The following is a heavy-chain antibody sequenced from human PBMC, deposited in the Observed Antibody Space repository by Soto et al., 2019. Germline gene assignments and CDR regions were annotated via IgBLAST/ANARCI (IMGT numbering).Heavy chain of an antibody. CDR1: GYTFTGYY. D-gene: IGHD5-12*01. Sequence: GASVKVSCKASGYTFTGYYMHWVRQAPGQGLEWMGWINPKSGGTDYAQKFQGRATMTRDTSSSSAYMELRSLRSDDTAVYYCAKANSGDDDEFDYWGQGTQVTVSS. CDR2: INPKSGGT. CDR3: AKANSGDDDEFDY. J-gene: IGHJ4*02. V-gene: IGHV1-2*02.